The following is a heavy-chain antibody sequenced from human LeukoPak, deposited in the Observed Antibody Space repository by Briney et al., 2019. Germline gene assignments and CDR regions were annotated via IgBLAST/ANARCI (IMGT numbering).Heavy chain of an antibody. CDR3: AKDPTKAGVLYYFDY. D-gene: IGHD6-13*01. CDR2: ISYDGGKI. CDR1: GFSFSDSG. V-gene: IGHV3-30*18. Sequence: GGSLRLSCAASGFSFSDSGMHWVRQAPGKGLEWVAVISYDGGKIDYADSVKGRFTISRDNPKNTLYLQVNSLRAEDTAVYYCAKDPTKAGVLYYFDYWGQGTLVTVCS. J-gene: IGHJ4*02.